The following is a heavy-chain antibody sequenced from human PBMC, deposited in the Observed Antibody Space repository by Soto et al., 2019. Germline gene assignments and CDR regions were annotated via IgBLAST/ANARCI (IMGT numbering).Heavy chain of an antibody. D-gene: IGHD6-6*01. CDR1: GGSVSSGSYY. J-gene: IGHJ5*02. CDR2: IYYSGST. Sequence: SETLSLTCTVSGGSVSSGSYYWSWIRQPPGKGLEWIAYIYYSGSTTYNPSLKSRVAISMDTSKNQFSLKLSSVTAADTAIYYCAGADSDSFWFDPRGQGTLVTVAS. V-gene: IGHV4-61*01. CDR3: AGADSDSFWFDP.